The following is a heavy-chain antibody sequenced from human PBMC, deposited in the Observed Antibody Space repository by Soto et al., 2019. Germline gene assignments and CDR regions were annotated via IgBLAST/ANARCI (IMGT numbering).Heavy chain of an antibody. D-gene: IGHD1-26*01. CDR1: GFTVSSNY. J-gene: IGHJ6*02. V-gene: IGHV3-53*01. CDR2: IYSGGST. CDR3: ERLYRHYYYGMDV. Sequence: EVQLVESGGGLIQPGGSLRLSCAASGFTVSSNYMSWVRQAPGKGLEWVSVIYSGGSTYYADYVKGRFTISRDNSKNTLYLQMNSLRAEDTAVYYCERLYRHYYYGMDVWGQGTTVTVSS.